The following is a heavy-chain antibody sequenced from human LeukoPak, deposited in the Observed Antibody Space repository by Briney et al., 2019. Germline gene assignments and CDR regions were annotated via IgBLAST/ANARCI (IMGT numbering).Heavy chain of an antibody. Sequence: MTSETLSLTCTVSGGSITNYYWSWIRQPPGKGLECVGYVYYSGNPEYNPSLKSRVTISIDTSKNQFSLKLSSVTAADTAVYYCARDQYSGRFDYWGQGTLVTVSS. J-gene: IGHJ4*02. CDR1: GGSITNYY. CDR2: VYYSGNP. V-gene: IGHV4-59*01. CDR3: ARDQYSGRFDY. D-gene: IGHD1-26*01.